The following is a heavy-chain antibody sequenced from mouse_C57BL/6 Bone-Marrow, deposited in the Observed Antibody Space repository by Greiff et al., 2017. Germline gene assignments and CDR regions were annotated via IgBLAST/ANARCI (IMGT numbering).Heavy chain of an antibody. D-gene: IGHD1-1*01. J-gene: IGHJ4*01. CDR2: ISNLAYCI. CDR3: ASLLLRAMGY. CDR1: GFTFSDYG. Sequence: EVMLVESGGGLVQPGGSLKLSCAASGFTFSDYGMAWVRQAPRKGPEWVASISNLAYCIYYADTVTGRFTISRENAKNTLYLVMSSLRSGDTAMYYCASLLLRAMGYWGRGTSVTVSS. V-gene: IGHV5-15*01.